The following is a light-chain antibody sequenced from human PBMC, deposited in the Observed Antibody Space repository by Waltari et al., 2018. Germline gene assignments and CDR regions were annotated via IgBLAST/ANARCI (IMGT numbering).Light chain of an antibody. Sequence: QSVLTQPASVSGSPGQSITVSCTGTSSDVGGYNYASWYQQHPGKAPKLMIYEVSNRPSGVSNRFSGSKSGNTASLTISGLQAEDEPDYYCSSYTSSSPHVVFGGGTKLTVL. J-gene: IGLJ2*01. CDR1: SSDVGGYNY. CDR3: SSYTSSSPHVV. CDR2: EVS. V-gene: IGLV2-14*01.